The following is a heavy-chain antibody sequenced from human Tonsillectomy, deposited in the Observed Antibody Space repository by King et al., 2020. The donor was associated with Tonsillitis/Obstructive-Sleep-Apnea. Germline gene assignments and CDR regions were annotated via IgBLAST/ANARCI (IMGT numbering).Heavy chain of an antibody. CDR1: GFTFSDYY. Sequence: HVQLVESGGGLVKPGGSLTLSCAASGFTFSDYYMTWIRQVPEKGLEWVSYIGPSSSFTRYADSVKGRFTISRDNAKNSLFLQMNSLRAEDTAFYYCARLLITAPTGTYDYWGQGTLVIVSS. CDR2: IGPSSSFT. J-gene: IGHJ4*02. D-gene: IGHD6-6*01. V-gene: IGHV3-11*05. CDR3: ARLLITAPTGTYDY.